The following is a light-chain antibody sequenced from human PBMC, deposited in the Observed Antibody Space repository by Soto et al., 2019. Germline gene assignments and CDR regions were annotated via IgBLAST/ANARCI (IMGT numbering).Light chain of an antibody. V-gene: IGKV1-13*02. CDR3: QQFNSHPFT. J-gene: IGKJ3*01. CDR2: DAS. CDR1: QGMSSA. Sequence: ALQLTQSPSSLSASVGDRVTITCRASQGMSSALAWYQQKPGKAPELLIFDASSLGSGAPSRFSGSASGTDFTLTISSLQPEDFATYYCQQFNSHPFTFGPGTKVDIK.